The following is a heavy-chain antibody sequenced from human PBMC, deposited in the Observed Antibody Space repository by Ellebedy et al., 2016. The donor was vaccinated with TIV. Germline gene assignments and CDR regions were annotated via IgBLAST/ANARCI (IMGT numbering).Heavy chain of an antibody. V-gene: IGHV4-59*01. J-gene: IGHJ3*02. CDR1: GASIRNYY. CDR3: ATYQGAAMVDAYDI. D-gene: IGHD5-18*01. CDR2: IYYSGST. Sequence: SETLSLTXTVSGASIRNYYWNWIRQPPGKGLEWIGSIYYSGSTYYNPSLKSRVTISIDTSKRYFSLNLRSVTDADTAVYFCATYQGAAMVDAYDIWGQGTVVTASS.